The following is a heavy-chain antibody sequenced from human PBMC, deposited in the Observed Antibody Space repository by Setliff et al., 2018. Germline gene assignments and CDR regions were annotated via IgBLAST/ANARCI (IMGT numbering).Heavy chain of an antibody. Sequence: GGSLRLSCAASGFTFSIYSMNWVRQAPGKGLEWIAYISSGSNSIYHADSVMGRFTISRDNARNSLYLQMNRLGPEDTAVYYCSKSGGWNYWGQGTLVTVSS. V-gene: IGHV3-48*01. D-gene: IGHD2-15*01. CDR1: GFTFSIYS. J-gene: IGHJ4*02. CDR3: SKSGGWNY. CDR2: ISSGSNSI.